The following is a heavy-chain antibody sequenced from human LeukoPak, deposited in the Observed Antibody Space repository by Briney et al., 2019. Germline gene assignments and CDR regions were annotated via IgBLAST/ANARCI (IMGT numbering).Heavy chain of an antibody. J-gene: IGHJ4*02. CDR3: ATGKEMATIT. D-gene: IGHD5-24*01. V-gene: IGHV1-69-2*01. CDR2: VDPEDGET. CDR1: GYTFTDYY. Sequence: ASVKVSCKVSGYTFTDYYMHWVQQAPGKGLEWMGLVDPEDGETIYAEKFQGRVTITADTSTDTAYMELSSLRSEDTAVYYCATGKEMATITWGQGTLVTVSP.